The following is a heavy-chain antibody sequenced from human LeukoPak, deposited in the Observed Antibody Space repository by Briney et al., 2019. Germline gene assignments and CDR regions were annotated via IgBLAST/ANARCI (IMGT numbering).Heavy chain of an antibody. V-gene: IGHV3-74*01. Sequence: GGSLRLSCAASGFTFSSYWMHWVRQVPGKGLVWVSLITSDGSSTTYADSVKGRFTISRDNAKNTLYLQLTSLRAEDSAVYYCARDSIAPSGDLDWWGQGTLVTVSS. CDR3: ARDSIAPSGDLDW. CDR2: ITSDGSST. CDR1: GFTFSSYW. D-gene: IGHD6-6*01. J-gene: IGHJ4*02.